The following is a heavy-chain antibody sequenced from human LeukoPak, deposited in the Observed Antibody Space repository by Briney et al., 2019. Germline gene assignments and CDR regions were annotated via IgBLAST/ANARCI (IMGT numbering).Heavy chain of an antibody. CDR2: IDMSGSTI. CDR1: GFTFSDYY. CDR3: ARTERPVRYETILSHMDV. D-gene: IGHD2-15*01. J-gene: IGHJ6*03. Sequence: GGSLRLSCAASGFTFSDYYMGWVRQAPGKGLEWVSYIDMSGSTIFYADSVKGRFTISRDNAENSLFLRMNSLRAEDTAVYYCARTERPVRYETILSHMDVWGKGTTVTVSS. V-gene: IGHV3-11*04.